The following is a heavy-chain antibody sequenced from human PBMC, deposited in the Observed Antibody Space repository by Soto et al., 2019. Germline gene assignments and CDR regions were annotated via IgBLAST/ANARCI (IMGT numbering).Heavy chain of an antibody. J-gene: IGHJ4*02. Sequence: QVPLVESGGGVVQPGRSLRLSCAASGFTFSSYAMHWVRQAPGKGLEWVAVISYDGSNKYYADSVKGRFTISRDNSKNTLYLQMNSLRAEDTAVYYCASPKRDFWSGLDYWGQGTLVTVSS. CDR1: GFTFSSYA. V-gene: IGHV3-30-3*01. CDR2: ISYDGSNK. CDR3: ASPKRDFWSGLDY. D-gene: IGHD3-3*01.